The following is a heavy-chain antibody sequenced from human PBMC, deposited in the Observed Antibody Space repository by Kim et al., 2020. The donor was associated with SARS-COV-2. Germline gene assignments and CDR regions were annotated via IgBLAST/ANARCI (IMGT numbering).Heavy chain of an antibody. D-gene: IGHD3-10*01. CDR3: AKGPYGSGSFDY. J-gene: IGHJ4*02. Sequence: YYADSVKGRFTISRDNSKNTLYLQMNSLRAEDTAVYYCAKGPYGSGSFDYWGQGTLVTVSS. V-gene: IGHV3-23*01.